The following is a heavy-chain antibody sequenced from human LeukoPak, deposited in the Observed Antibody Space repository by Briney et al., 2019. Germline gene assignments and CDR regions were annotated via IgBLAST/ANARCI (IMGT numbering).Heavy chain of an antibody. V-gene: IGHV3-7*01. CDR1: GFTFNNAW. CDR3: ARDEPGYGEFLLY. J-gene: IGHJ4*02. D-gene: IGHD3-10*01. CDR2: INEDGSDK. Sequence: PGGSLRLSCAASGFTFNNAWMTWVRQAPGKGLEWVANINEDGSDKYYADSMKGRFTISRDNTKNSLYLQVNNLRAEDTAVYYCARDEPGYGEFLLYWGQGTLVTVSS.